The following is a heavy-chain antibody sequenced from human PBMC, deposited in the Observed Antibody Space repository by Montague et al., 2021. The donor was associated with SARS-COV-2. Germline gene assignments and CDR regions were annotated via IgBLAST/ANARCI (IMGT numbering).Heavy chain of an antibody. CDR3: ARDLNEYSSSGGFDY. CDR1: GGSISSSSYY. CDR2: IYYSGST. J-gene: IGHJ4*02. V-gene: IGHV4-39*07. D-gene: IGHD6-6*01. Sequence: SEILSLTCTASGGSISSSSYYWGWIRQPPGKGLEWIGSIYYSGSTYYNPSLKSRVTISVDTSKNQFSLKLSSVTAADTAVYYCARDLNEYSSSGGFDYWGQGTLVTVSS.